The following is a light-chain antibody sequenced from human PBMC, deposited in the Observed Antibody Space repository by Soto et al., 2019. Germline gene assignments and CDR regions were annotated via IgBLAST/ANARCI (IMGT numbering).Light chain of an antibody. V-gene: IGKV3-11*01. CDR2: DAP. Sequence: EIVLTQNPANLSLSPGARATLSCRASQSVNSYLAWYQQKPGQAPRLLIYDAPNRAAGTPARFSGSGSGTDFTLTISSLEPEDFAVYYCQQRSNRTPITFGHGTRLEIK. J-gene: IGKJ5*01. CDR1: QSVNSY. CDR3: QQRSNRTPIT.